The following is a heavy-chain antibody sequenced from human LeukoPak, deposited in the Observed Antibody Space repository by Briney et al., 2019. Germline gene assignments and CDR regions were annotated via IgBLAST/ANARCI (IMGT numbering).Heavy chain of an antibody. V-gene: IGHV4-59*01. CDR2: TYYSGST. Sequence: SETLSLTCTVSGGSISSYYWSWIRQPPGKGLEWIGYTYYSGSTNYNPSLKSRVTISVDTSKNQFSLKLSSVTAADTAVYYCAREGKRAAAGLFDYWGQGTLVTVSS. CDR1: GGSISSYY. J-gene: IGHJ4*02. D-gene: IGHD6-13*01. CDR3: AREGKRAAAGLFDY.